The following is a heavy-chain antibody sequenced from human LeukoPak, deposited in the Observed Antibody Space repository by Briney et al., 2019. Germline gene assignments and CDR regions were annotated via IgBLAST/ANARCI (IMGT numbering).Heavy chain of an antibody. J-gene: IGHJ6*04. CDR1: GFTFSSYS. CDR3: ARDYDILTGYYHIHYYYYGMDV. CDR2: ISSSSSYI. D-gene: IGHD3-9*01. Sequence: GGSLRLSCAASGFTFSSYSMNWVRQAPGKGLEWVSSISSSSSYIYYADSVKGRFTISRDNAKNSLYLQMNSLRAEDTAVYYCARDYDILTGYYHIHYYYYGMDVWGKGTTVTVSS. V-gene: IGHV3-21*01.